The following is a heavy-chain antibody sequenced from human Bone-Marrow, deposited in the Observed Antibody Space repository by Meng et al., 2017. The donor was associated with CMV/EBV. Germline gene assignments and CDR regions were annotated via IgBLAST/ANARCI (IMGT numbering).Heavy chain of an antibody. Sequence: GESLKISGAASGFTVSSYYMSCVRQAPGKGLEWVSVIYSGGRTYYADSVKGRFTISRDNSKNTLYLQMNSLRAEDTAVYYCARRGIAALNDAFDIWGQGTMVTVSS. D-gene: IGHD6-13*01. J-gene: IGHJ3*02. CDR3: ARRGIAALNDAFDI. V-gene: IGHV3-66*02. CDR1: GFTVSSYY. CDR2: IYSGGRT.